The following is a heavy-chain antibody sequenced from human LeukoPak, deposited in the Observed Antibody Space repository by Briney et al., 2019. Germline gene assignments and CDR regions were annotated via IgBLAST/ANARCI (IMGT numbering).Heavy chain of an antibody. CDR3: ARHLDYYGSGIYEY. CDR1: GGSFSGYY. V-gene: IGHV4-34*01. D-gene: IGHD3-10*01. CDR2: INHSGST. J-gene: IGHJ4*02. Sequence: SETLSLTCAVYGGSFSGYYWSWIRQPPGKGLEWIGEINHSGSTNYNPSLKSRVTISVDTSKNQFSLKLSSVTAADTAVYYCARHLDYYGSGIYEYWGQGTLVTVSS.